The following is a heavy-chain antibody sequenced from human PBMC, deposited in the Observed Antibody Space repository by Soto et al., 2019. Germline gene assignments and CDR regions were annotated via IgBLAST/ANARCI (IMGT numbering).Heavy chain of an antibody. J-gene: IGHJ5*02. V-gene: IGHV1-18*01. D-gene: IGHD3-9*01. CDR2: ISAYNGNT. Sequence: ASVKVSCKASGYTFTSYGISWVRQAPGQGLEWMGWISAYNGNTNYAQKLQGRVTMTTDTSTSTAYMELRSLRSDDTAVYYCARTGYFGNIRNPPWFDPWGQGTLVTVSS. CDR3: ARTGYFGNIRNPPWFDP. CDR1: GYTFTSYG.